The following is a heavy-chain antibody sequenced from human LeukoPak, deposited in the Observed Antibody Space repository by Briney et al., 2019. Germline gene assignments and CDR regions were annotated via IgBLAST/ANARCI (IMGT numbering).Heavy chain of an antibody. D-gene: IGHD6-19*01. CDR3: AKGGRSSGWYGLGAFDI. Sequence: GGSLRLSCAASGFTFSSYAMSWVRQAPGKGLEWVSAISGSGGSTYYADSVKGRFTISRDNSKNTLYLQMNSLRAEDTAVYYCAKGGRSSGWYGLGAFDIWGQGTMVTVSS. CDR2: ISGSGGST. V-gene: IGHV3-23*01. CDR1: GFTFSSYA. J-gene: IGHJ3*02.